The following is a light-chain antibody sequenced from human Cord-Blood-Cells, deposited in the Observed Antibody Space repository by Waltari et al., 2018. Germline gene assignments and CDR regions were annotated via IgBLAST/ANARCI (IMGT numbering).Light chain of an antibody. CDR3: SSYTSSSTLV. Sequence: QSALTQPAPVSGSPGQSITISCTGTSRDVGCYTHLPWYQQHPGKAPKLMIYEVSNRPSGVSNRFSGSKSGNTASLTISGLQAEDEADYYCSSYTSSSTLVFGTGTKVTVL. J-gene: IGLJ1*01. V-gene: IGLV2-14*01. CDR2: EVS. CDR1: SRDVGCYTH.